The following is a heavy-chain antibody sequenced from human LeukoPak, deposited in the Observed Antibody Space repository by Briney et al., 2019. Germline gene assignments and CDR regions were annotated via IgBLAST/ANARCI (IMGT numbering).Heavy chain of an antibody. CDR2: INWNGGST. CDR1: GFTFDDYG. Sequence: GGSLRLSCAASGFTFDDYGMSWVRQAPGKGLEWVSGINWNGGSTGYADSVKGRFTISRDNAKNSLYLQMNSLRAEDTALYYCARRITFFGVAIMARGDDDFDFWGQGTMVTVSS. CDR3: ARRITFFGVAIMARGDDDFDF. D-gene: IGHD3-3*01. V-gene: IGHV3-20*04. J-gene: IGHJ3*01.